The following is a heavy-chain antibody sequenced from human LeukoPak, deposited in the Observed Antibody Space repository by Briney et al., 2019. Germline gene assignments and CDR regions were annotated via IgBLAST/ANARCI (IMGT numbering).Heavy chain of an antibody. CDR2: IDTNGNT. V-gene: IGHV4-4*07. CDR1: GGSISSNY. D-gene: IGHD6-13*01. Sequence: SETLSLACTVSGGSISSNYCSWIRKPPPQGQEWIWRIDTNGNTNNKPTLYRQVTMSVDTSKNQFSLKLSSVTAADTAVAYFSRVSSSWYQDWYFDLWGGGTLVTVSS. J-gene: IGHJ2*01. CDR3: SRVSSSWYQDWYFDL.